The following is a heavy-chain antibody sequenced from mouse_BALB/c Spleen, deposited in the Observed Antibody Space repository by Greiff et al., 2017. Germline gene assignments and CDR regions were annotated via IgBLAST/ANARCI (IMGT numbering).Heavy chain of an antibody. Sequence: DVKLVESGGGLVKPGGSLKLSCAASGFTFSSYAMSWVRQSPEKRLEWVAEISSGGSYTYYPDTVTGRFTISRDNAKNTLYLEMSSLRSEDTAMYYCAKDLYYRYDESYWYFDVWGAGTTVTVSA. CDR3: AKDLYYRYDESYWYFDV. J-gene: IGHJ1*01. CDR1: GFTFSSYA. D-gene: IGHD2-14*01. V-gene: IGHV5-9-4*01. CDR2: ISSGGSYT.